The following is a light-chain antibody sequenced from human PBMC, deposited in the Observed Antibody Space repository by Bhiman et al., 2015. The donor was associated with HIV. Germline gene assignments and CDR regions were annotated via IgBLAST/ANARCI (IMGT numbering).Light chain of an antibody. V-gene: IGLV3-21*04. CDR1: NIGSKS. CDR2: YDT. CDR3: QVWDGSGAHNWV. J-gene: IGLJ1*01. Sequence: SYELTQPPSVSVAPGKTARITCEGNNIGSKSVHWYQQRPGQAPVLVIYYDTDRPSGIPERFSGSNSGNTATLTISGVEAGDEADYYCQVWDGSGAHNWVFGTGTKVTVL.